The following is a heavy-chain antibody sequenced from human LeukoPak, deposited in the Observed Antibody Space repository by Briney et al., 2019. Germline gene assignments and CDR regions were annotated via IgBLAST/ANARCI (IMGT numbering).Heavy chain of an antibody. D-gene: IGHD1-14*01. Sequence: SDTLSLTCTVSGDSISNYYWNWIRQPAGKGLEWIGRLSTTGITTYNPSLKSRVTMSVDTSKRQFSLRLSSVTAADTAVYFCARGQYNIYLYGTTNWFDAWGQGTLVAVSS. CDR2: LSTTGIT. J-gene: IGHJ5*02. V-gene: IGHV4-4*07. CDR1: GDSISNYY. CDR3: ARGQYNIYLYGTTNWFDA.